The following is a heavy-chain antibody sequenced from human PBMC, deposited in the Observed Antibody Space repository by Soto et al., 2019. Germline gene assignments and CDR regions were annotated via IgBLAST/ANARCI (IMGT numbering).Heavy chain of an antibody. J-gene: IGHJ3*02. D-gene: IGHD1-7*01. CDR3: AKPFGNYDHAFDI. CDR1: GYTFTSYY. CDR2: INPSGGST. Sequence: ASVKVSCKASGYTFTSYYMHWVRQAPGQGLEWMGIINPSGGSTSYAQKFQGRVTMTRDTSTSTVYMELSSLRSEDTAVYYCAKPFGNYDHAFDIWGQVTMVTVSS. V-gene: IGHV1-46*01.